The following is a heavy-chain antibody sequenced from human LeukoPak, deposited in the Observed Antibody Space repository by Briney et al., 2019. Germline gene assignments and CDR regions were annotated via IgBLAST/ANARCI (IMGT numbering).Heavy chain of an antibody. CDR3: ARRRMAAEGFGAFDI. CDR2: INTSGGNT. V-gene: IGHV3-23*01. D-gene: IGHD6-13*01. CDR1: GFTFSSYG. J-gene: IGHJ3*02. Sequence: SGGSLRLSCAASGFTFSSYGMSWVRQAPGKGLEWVSAINTSGGNTNYADSVKGQFTISRDNSKNTLYMQMNSLRAEDMAVYYCARRRMAAEGFGAFDIWGQGTMVTVSS.